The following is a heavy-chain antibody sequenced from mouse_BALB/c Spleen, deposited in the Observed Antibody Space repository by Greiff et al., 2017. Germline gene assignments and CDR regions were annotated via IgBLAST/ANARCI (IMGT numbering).Heavy chain of an antibody. CDR2: ISSGSSTI. J-gene: IGHJ2*01. D-gene: IGHD2-10*02. CDR1: GFTFSSFG. Sequence: EVQGVESGGGLVQPGGSRKLSCAASGFTFSSFGMHWVRQAPEKGLEWVAYISSGSSTIYYADTVKGRFTISRDNPKNTLFLQMTSLRSEDTAMYYCATRKVYGNYYFDYWGQGTTLTVSS. V-gene: IGHV5-17*02. CDR3: ATRKVYGNYYFDY.